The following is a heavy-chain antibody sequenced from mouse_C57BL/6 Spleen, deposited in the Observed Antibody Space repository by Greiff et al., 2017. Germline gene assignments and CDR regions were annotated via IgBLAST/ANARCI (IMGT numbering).Heavy chain of an antibody. CDR1: GYTFTDYE. Sequence: QVQLKQSGAELVRPGASVTLSCKASGYTFTDYEMHWVKQTPVHGLEWIGAIDPETGGTAYNQKFKGKAILTADKSSSTAYMELRSLTSEDSAVYYCTRGPYQAWFAYWGQGTLVTVSA. CDR3: TRGPYQAWFAY. V-gene: IGHV1-15*01. CDR2: IDPETGGT. D-gene: IGHD2-10*01. J-gene: IGHJ3*01.